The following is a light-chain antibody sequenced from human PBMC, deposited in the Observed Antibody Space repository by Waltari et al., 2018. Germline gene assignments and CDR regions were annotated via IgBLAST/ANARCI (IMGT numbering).Light chain of an antibody. CDR1: ALSQEP. J-gene: IGLJ3*02. CDR2: KGS. CDR3: QTADASATWL. V-gene: IGLV3-25*03. Sequence: SSELTQPPSVSVSPGQSARITCSGDALSQEPFFWYQQRPGQAPVLMIYKGSQRPSGIPERFSGSKSGTIVTLTISGVQAEDEADYYCQTADASATWLFGGGTKLTVL.